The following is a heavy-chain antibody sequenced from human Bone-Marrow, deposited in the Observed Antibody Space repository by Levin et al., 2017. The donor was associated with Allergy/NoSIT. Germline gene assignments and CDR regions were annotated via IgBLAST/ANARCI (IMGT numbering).Heavy chain of an antibody. CDR1: GYKFTTFW. V-gene: IGHV5-51*01. D-gene: IGHD1-7*01. CDR3: ARRRMIGTSDYFDY. J-gene: IGHJ4*02. Sequence: KVSCEGSGYKFTTFWIDWVRQMPGKGLEWMATVYPGDSDAKYSPSFEGQVTVSADKTVTTAYLQWSSLKASDTALYFCARRRMIGTSDYFDYWGQGTLVIVSS. CDR2: VYPGDSDA.